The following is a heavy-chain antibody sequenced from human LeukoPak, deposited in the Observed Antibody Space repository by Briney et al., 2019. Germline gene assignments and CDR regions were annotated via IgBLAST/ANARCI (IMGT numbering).Heavy chain of an antibody. D-gene: IGHD4-23*01. CDR3: ARDRGGLDY. CDR1: GFTFSSYG. Sequence: SGRSLRLSCAASGFTFSSYGMHWARQAPGKGLEWVAVIWYDGSNKYYADSVKGRFTISRDNSKNTLYLQMNSLRAEDTAVYYCARDRGGLDYWGQGTLVTVSS. J-gene: IGHJ4*02. CDR2: IWYDGSNK. V-gene: IGHV3-33*01.